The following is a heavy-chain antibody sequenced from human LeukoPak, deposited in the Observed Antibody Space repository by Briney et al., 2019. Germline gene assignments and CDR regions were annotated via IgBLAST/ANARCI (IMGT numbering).Heavy chain of an antibody. CDR1: GFTFSSYG. J-gene: IGHJ4*02. CDR2: ISYDGSNK. CDR3: AKSGTVTTSPFDY. Sequence: PGRSLRLSCAASGFTFSSYGMHWVRQAPGKGLEWVAVISYDGSNKYYADSVKGRFTIPRDNSKNTLYLQMNSLRAEDTAVYYCAKSGTVTTSPFDYWGQGTLVTVSS. V-gene: IGHV3-30*18. D-gene: IGHD4-17*01.